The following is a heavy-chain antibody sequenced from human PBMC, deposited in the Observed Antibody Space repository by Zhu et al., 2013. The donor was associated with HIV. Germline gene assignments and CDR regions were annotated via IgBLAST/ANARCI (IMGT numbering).Heavy chain of an antibody. Sequence: EVQLLESGGGLVQPGGSLRLSCAASEFTFSNFGMSWVRQAPGKGLEWVSGISDSGHSTYYADSVKGRFTISRDNSKSTLYLQMNSLRAEDTAVYYCAKPGRGHGDYWWFDYWGQGALVTVAS. CDR1: EFTFSNFG. J-gene: IGHJ4*02. CDR3: AKPGRGHGDYWWFDY. D-gene: IGHD4-17*01. CDR2: ISDSGHST. V-gene: IGHV3-23*01.